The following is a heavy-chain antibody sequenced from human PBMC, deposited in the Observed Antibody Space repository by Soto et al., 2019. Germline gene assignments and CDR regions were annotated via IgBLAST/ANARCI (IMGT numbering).Heavy chain of an antibody. Sequence: SETLSLTCSVSGGSISSGGYYWSWIRQHPGKGLEWIGYIYYSGSTYYNPSLKSRVTISVDTSKNQFSLKLSSVTAADTAVYYCARGRTSSPTPGDYWGQGTLVTVSS. J-gene: IGHJ4*02. CDR2: IYYSGST. V-gene: IGHV4-31*03. CDR3: ARGRTSSPTPGDY. CDR1: GGSISSGGYY. D-gene: IGHD2-2*01.